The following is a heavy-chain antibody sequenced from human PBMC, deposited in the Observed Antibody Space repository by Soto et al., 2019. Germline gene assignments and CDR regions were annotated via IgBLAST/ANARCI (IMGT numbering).Heavy chain of an antibody. CDR3: ASGGNSRNYYYGIDV. D-gene: IGHD2-21*02. CDR1: GGTFSSYT. Sequence: QVQLVHSGAEVKKPGSSVKVSCKASGGTFSSYTISWVRQAPGQGLEWMGRIIPILGIANYAQKFQGRVTITANKSTSTDYMELSSLRSEGKAAYYCASGGNSRNYYYGIDVWGQGTTVTFSS. J-gene: IGHJ6*02. CDR2: IIPILGIA. V-gene: IGHV1-69*02.